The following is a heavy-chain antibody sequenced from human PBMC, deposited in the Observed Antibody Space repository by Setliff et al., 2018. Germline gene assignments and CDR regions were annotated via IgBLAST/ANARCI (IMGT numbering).Heavy chain of an antibody. V-gene: IGHV3-7*03. CDR1: GFTFTNYW. CDR3: ARDTYNPNWYGDRSFEY. CDR2: IKQDESEK. J-gene: IGHJ4*02. D-gene: IGHD1-1*01. Sequence: GGSLRLSCAASGFTFTNYWINWVRQAPGKGLEWVANIKQDESEKHYVGSVKGRFTISRDNARNSVYLQMNSLRAEDAAIYYCARDTYNPNWYGDRSFEYWGQGTLVTVSS.